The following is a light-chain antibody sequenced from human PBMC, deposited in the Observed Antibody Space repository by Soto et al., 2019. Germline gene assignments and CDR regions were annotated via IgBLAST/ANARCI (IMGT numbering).Light chain of an antibody. CDR3: SSYTITHIPVI. J-gene: IGLJ2*01. CDR1: TNDIGGYNY. Sequence: QSALTQPASVSGSPGQSVTISCTGTTNDIGGYNYVSWFQQHPGEAPKLMIYEVSNRPSGVSNRFSGSKSGNTASLTITGLQAEDEAAYYCSSYTITHIPVIFGGGTKLTVL. CDR2: EVS. V-gene: IGLV2-14*01.